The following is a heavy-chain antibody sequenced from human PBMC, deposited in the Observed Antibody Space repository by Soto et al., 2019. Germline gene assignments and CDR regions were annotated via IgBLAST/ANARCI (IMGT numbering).Heavy chain of an antibody. CDR2: IYYSGST. V-gene: IGHV4-39*01. D-gene: IGHD5-12*01. CDR1: GGSISSSSYY. CDR3: AVHPIGYSGYDSDY. Sequence: QLQLQESGPGLVKPSETLSLTCTVSGGSISSSSYYWGWIRQPPGKGLEWIGSIYYSGSTYYNPSLKSRVTISVDTSKNHFSLKLSSVTAAETAVYYCAVHPIGYSGYDSDYWGQGTLVTVSS. J-gene: IGHJ4*02.